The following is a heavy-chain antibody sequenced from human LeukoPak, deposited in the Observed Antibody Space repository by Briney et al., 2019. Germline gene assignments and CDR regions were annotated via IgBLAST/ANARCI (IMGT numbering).Heavy chain of an antibody. V-gene: IGHV4-34*01. Sequence: KPSETLSLTCAVYGGSFSGYYWSWIRQPPGKGLEWIGEINHSGSTNYNPSLKSRVTISVDTSKNQFSLKLSSVTAADTAVYYCARDGSGYDTPYYYYYMDVWGKGTTVTVSS. CDR1: GGSFSGYY. CDR2: INHSGST. D-gene: IGHD5-12*01. CDR3: ARDGSGYDTPYYYYYMDV. J-gene: IGHJ6*03.